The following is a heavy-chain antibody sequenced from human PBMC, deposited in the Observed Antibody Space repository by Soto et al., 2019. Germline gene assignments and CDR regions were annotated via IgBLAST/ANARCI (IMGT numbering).Heavy chain of an antibody. D-gene: IGHD3-10*01. J-gene: IGHJ4*02. CDR1: GFTFSSYG. Sequence: QVQLVESGGGVVQPGRSLRLSCAASGFTFSSYGMHWVRQAPGKGLEWVAVIWYDGSNKYYADSVKGRFTISRDNSKNTLYLQMNSLRAEDTAVYYCARDGIWFGATSRGYFDYWGQGTLVTVSS. CDR2: IWYDGSNK. V-gene: IGHV3-33*01. CDR3: ARDGIWFGATSRGYFDY.